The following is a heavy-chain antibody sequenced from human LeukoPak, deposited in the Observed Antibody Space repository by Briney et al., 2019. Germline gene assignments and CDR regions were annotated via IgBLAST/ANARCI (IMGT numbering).Heavy chain of an antibody. Sequence: SQTLSLTCTVSGGSITSGDYYWSWIRQPPGKGLEWIGYIYYSGSTYYNPSLKSRVTISVDTSKNQFSLKLSSVTAAETAVYYSPRNYRNAFDIWGQGTMVTVSS. V-gene: IGHV4-30-4*01. CDR2: IYYSGST. CDR3: PRNYRNAFDI. J-gene: IGHJ3*02. D-gene: IGHD3-10*01. CDR1: GGSITSGDYY.